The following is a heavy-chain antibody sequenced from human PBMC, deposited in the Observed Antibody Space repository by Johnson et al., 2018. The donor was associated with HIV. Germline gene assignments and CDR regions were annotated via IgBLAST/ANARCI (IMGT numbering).Heavy chain of an antibody. J-gene: IGHJ3*02. CDR1: GFTFSSYW. CDR3: GRDMSSRWGMGDACDI. D-gene: IGHD6-13*01. Sequence: VQLVESGGGVVQPGRSLRLSCAASGFTFSSYWMSWVRQAPGKGLERVALLYSGGSTYYADSVKGRLTISRDNSKNTLYLQRSSLGAEDTAMYYCGRDMSSRWGMGDACDIWGQGTMVTVSS. V-gene: IGHV3-66*02. CDR2: LYSGGST.